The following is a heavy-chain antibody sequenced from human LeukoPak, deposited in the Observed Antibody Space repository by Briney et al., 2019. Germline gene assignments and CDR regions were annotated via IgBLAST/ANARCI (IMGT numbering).Heavy chain of an antibody. V-gene: IGHV3-48*03. Sequence: GGSLRLSCAASGFTFSNYEMNWVRQAPVKGLEWLSYISDSGSTIYYADSVKGRFTISRDNAKNSLFLQMNSLRAEDTAVYYCARYSSGGSCYFAFDYWGQGTLVTVSS. D-gene: IGHD2-15*01. CDR1: GFTFSNYE. CDR3: ARYSSGGSCYFAFDY. CDR2: ISDSGSTI. J-gene: IGHJ4*02.